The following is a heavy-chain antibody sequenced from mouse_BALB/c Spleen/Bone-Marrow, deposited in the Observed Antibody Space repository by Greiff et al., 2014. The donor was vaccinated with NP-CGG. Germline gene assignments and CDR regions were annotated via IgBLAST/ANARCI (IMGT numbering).Heavy chain of an antibody. CDR2: ICAGGNT. Sequence: VQLQESGSGLVAPSQCLSITCTASGFSLTSYGVHWVRQPPEKGLEWLGVICAGGNTIYNTTLMSRLSITKDNSKSHVYLKMSSLKSDDSAMYSCARDFYDTDQFAYWGQGTLVTVSA. CDR1: GFSLTSYG. J-gene: IGHJ3*01. D-gene: IGHD1-1*01. CDR3: ARDFYDTDQFAY. V-gene: IGHV2-9*02.